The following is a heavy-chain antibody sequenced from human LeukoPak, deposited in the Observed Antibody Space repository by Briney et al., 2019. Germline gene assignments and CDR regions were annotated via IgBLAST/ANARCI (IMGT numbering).Heavy chain of an antibody. D-gene: IGHD5-24*01. J-gene: IGHJ4*01. V-gene: IGHV3-74*01. CDR2: INSDGSST. CDR1: GFTFSSYW. CDR3: AREGDGYEIDY. Sequence: GGSLRLSCAASGFTFSSYWMHWVRQAPGKGLVWVSRINSDGSSTSYADSVKGRFTISRDNAKNTLYLQMNSLRAEDTAVYYCAREGDGYEIDYWGHGTLVTVSS.